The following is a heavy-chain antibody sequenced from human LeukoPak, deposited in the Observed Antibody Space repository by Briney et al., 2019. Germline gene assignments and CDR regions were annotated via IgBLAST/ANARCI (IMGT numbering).Heavy chain of an antibody. J-gene: IGHJ3*02. Sequence: ALVKVSCKASGYAFTGYYMHWVRQAPGQGLEWMGWINPNSGGTNYAQKFQGRVTMTRDTSISTAYMELSRLRSDDTAVYYCARSDTAMVTDAFDIWGQGTMVTVSS. V-gene: IGHV1-2*02. CDR1: GYAFTGYY. CDR3: ARSDTAMVTDAFDI. CDR2: INPNSGGT. D-gene: IGHD5-18*01.